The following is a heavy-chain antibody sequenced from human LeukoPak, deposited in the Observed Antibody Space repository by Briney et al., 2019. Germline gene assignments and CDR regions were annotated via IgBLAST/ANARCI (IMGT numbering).Heavy chain of an antibody. D-gene: IGHD3-10*01. CDR3: ARTYGSGSYYQDY. CDR2: IYYSGST. CDR1: AGSISSGGYY. Sequence: PSETLSLTCTVSAGSISSGGYYWSWIRQHPGKGLEWIGYIYYSGSTYYNPSIKRRVTISVDTSKNHFSLKLSSVTAADTAVYYCARTYGSGSYYQDYWGQGTLVTVSS. J-gene: IGHJ4*02. V-gene: IGHV4-31*03.